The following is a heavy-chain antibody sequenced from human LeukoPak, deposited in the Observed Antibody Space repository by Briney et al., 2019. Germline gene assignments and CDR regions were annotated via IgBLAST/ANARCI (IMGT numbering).Heavy chain of an antibody. CDR1: GFTFSSYG. Sequence: GGSLRLSCAASGFTFSSYGMHWVRQAPGKGLEWVAFIRYDGSNKYYADSVKGRFTISRDNSKNTLYLQMNSLRAEDTAVYYCAKDRLGELLSLDYWGQGTLVTVSS. J-gene: IGHJ4*02. CDR2: IRYDGSNK. CDR3: AKDRLGELLSLDY. D-gene: IGHD3-10*01. V-gene: IGHV3-30*02.